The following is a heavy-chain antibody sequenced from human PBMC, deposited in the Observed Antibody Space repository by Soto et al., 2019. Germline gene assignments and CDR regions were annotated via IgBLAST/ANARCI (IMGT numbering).Heavy chain of an antibody. CDR3: ARDRRGYWRDFWSGYYTNYYYGMDV. CDR2: ISSSSSTI. Sequence: GGSLRLSCAASGFTFSSYSMNWVRQAPGKGLEWVSYISSSSSTIYYADSVKGRFTISRDNAKNSLYLQMNSLRAEDTAVYYCARDRRGYWRDFWSGYYTNYYYGMDVWGQGTTVTVSS. CDR1: GFTFSSYS. V-gene: IGHV3-48*04. D-gene: IGHD3-3*01. J-gene: IGHJ6*02.